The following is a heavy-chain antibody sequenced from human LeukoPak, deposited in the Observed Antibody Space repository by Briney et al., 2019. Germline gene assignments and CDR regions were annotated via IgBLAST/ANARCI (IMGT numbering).Heavy chain of an antibody. CDR3: ARNIPFDY. CDR2: IKQDGSEK. D-gene: IGHD1/OR15-1a*01. V-gene: IGHV3-7*01. Sequence: GGSLRLSCAASGFNFSNYAMNWVRQAPGKGLEWVASIKQDGSEKYYVDSVKGRFTISRDNAKNSVYLQMNSLGVEDTAVYYCARNIPFDYWGQGTLITVSS. J-gene: IGHJ4*02. CDR1: GFNFSNYA.